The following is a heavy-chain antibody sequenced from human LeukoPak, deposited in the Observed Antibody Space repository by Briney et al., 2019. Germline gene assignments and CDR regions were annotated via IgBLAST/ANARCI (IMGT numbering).Heavy chain of an antibody. Sequence: GGSLRLFCAVSGFTFSDYYMSWIRQAPGKGLEWVAFIRYDGSNKYYTDYVKGRFTISRDNSKNTLYLQMNSLRAEDTAVYYCAKDVGSTIDTSGYYYRNRKGAFDNWGQGTMVTVSS. CDR1: GFTFSDYY. CDR2: IRYDGSNK. J-gene: IGHJ3*02. D-gene: IGHD3-22*01. CDR3: AKDVGSTIDTSGYYYRNRKGAFDN. V-gene: IGHV3-30*02.